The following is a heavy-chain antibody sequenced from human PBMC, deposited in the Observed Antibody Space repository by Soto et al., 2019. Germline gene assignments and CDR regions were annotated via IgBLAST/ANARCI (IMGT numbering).Heavy chain of an antibody. D-gene: IGHD3-10*01. CDR2: ILNDGSNR. Sequence: QVQLVESGGGVVQPGRSLRLSCAASGFTFSNYGMHWVRQAPGKGLEWVAVILNDGSNRYHADSVKDRFTISRDNSKNTLYLQMNCLRAEETAVYYCARDDEYSGNGMDVWGQGTTVTVS. CDR3: ARDDEYSGNGMDV. J-gene: IGHJ6*02. V-gene: IGHV3-33*01. CDR1: GFTFSNYG.